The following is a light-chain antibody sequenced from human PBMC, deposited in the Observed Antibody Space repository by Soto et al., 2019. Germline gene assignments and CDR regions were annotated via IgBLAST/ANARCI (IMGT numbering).Light chain of an antibody. CDR2: DVS. CDR3: SSYASNSPVV. J-gene: IGLJ3*02. Sequence: QSALTQPASESGSPGQSITISCTGTSSDVGGYNYVSWYQQHPGKAPKLMIFDVSNRPSGISYRFSGSKSGNTASLTISGLQAEDEADYYCSSYASNSPVVFGGGTKLTVL. CDR1: SSDVGGYNY. V-gene: IGLV2-14*03.